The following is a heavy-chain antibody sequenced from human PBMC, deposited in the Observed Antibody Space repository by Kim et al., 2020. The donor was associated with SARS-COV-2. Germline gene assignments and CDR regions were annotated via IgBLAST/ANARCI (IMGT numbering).Heavy chain of an antibody. V-gene: IGHV3-23*01. CDR3: AKDPGYSSGWYSRGIDY. J-gene: IGHJ4*02. Sequence: VKGRFTISRDNSKNTLYLQMNSLRAEDTAVYYCAKDPGYSSGWYSRGIDYWGQGTLVTVSS. D-gene: IGHD6-19*01.